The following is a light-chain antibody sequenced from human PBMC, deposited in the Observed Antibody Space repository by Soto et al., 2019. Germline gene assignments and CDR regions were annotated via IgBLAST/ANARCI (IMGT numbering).Light chain of an antibody. CDR2: GTS. Sequence: DIQMTQSPSSLSASVGDRVTITCRTSQAIVNSVNWYQQKPGKAPNLLDYGTSTLQGGVPSRFSGSGSGTDFTLTIRSAQREDFATYYCQQSFASSWTFGHGTKVEIK. CDR1: QAIVNS. CDR3: QQSFASSWT. V-gene: IGKV1-39*01. J-gene: IGKJ1*01.